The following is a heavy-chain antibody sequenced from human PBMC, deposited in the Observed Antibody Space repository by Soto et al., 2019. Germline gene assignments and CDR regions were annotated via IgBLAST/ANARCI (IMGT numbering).Heavy chain of an antibody. J-gene: IGHJ4*02. D-gene: IGHD3-10*01. CDR1: GFTFSSYS. Sequence: GGSLRLSCAASGFTFSSYSMNWVRQAPGKGLEWVSSISSSSSYIYYADSVKGRFTISRDNAKNSLYLQMNSLRAEDTAVYYCARNVRWITMVRGVGYYFDYWGQGTLVTVSS. CDR2: ISSSSSYI. CDR3: ARNVRWITMVRGVGYYFDY. V-gene: IGHV3-21*01.